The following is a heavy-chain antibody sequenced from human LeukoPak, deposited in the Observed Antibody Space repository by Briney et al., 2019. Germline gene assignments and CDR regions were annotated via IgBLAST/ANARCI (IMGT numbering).Heavy chain of an antibody. CDR1: GYTFTAYY. Sequence: ASVKVSCKASGYTFTAYYLHWVRQATGQGLEWMGRMNPNSGNTGYAQKFQGRVTMTRNTSISTAYMELSSLRSEDTAVYYCARDCSSTSCYDYYGMDVWGQGTTVTVSS. CDR3: ARDCSSTSCYDYYGMDV. CDR2: MNPNSGNT. D-gene: IGHD2-2*01. V-gene: IGHV1-8*02. J-gene: IGHJ6*02.